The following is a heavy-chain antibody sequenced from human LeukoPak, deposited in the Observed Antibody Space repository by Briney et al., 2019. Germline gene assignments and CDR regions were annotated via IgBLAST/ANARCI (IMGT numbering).Heavy chain of an antibody. D-gene: IGHD5-18*01. CDR3: ARLAFRAMARKKETFDY. CDR2: IFYSGST. J-gene: IGHJ4*02. CDR1: SGSISTSNYY. Sequence: SETLSLTCTVSSGSISTSNYYWGWVRQPPGKALEWIGNIFYSGSTYYSPSLKSRVTISLDTSRNQFSLKLNSVTAADTAVYYCARLAFRAMARKKETFDYWGQGTLVTVSS. V-gene: IGHV4-39*07.